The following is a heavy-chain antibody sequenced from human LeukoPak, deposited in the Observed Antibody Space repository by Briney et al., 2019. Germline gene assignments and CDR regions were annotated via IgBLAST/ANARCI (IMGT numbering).Heavy chain of an antibody. Sequence: PSETLSSTCAVSGGSISSSNWWSWVRQPPGKGLEWIGYIYYSGSTNYNPSLKSRVTISVDTSKNQFSLKLSSVTAADTAVYYCARGRGYSYGGLFDYWGQGTLVTVSS. J-gene: IGHJ4*02. CDR3: ARGRGYSYGGLFDY. V-gene: IGHV4-4*02. CDR1: GGSISSSNW. D-gene: IGHD5-18*01. CDR2: IYYSGST.